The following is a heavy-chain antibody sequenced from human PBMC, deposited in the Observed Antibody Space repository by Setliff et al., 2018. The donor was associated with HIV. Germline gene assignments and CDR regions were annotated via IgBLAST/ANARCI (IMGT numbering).Heavy chain of an antibody. J-gene: IGHJ6*03. D-gene: IGHD7-27*01. CDR3: ARAATPNWGYHYYYYMDV. V-gene: IGHV1-18*01. CDR1: GYTFTSYG. Sequence: VASVKVSCKASGYTFTSYGISWVRQAPGQGLEWMGWISAYNGNTNYAQKLQGRVTMTTDTSTSTAYMELRSLRSDDTAVYYCARAATPNWGYHYYYYMDVWGKGTTVTVSS. CDR2: ISAYNGNT.